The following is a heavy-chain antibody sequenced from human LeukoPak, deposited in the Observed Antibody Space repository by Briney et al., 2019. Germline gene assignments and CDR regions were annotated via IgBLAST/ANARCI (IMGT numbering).Heavy chain of an antibody. CDR3: ASGEWPHDY. CDR1: GFTVSGDY. D-gene: IGHD3-10*01. CDR2: IYSGGTT. Sequence: GGSLRLSCAAAGFTVSGDYMSWLRQAPGKGLEWVSLIYSGGTTYYADSVKGRFTISRDNFKNTLDLQMNSLRADDTAVYYCASGEWPHDYWGQGTLVTVSS. V-gene: IGHV3-53*01. J-gene: IGHJ4*02.